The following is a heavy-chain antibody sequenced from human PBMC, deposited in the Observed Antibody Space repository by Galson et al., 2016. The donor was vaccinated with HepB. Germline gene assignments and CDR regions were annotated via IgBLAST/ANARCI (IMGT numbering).Heavy chain of an antibody. D-gene: IGHD3-10*01. Sequence: SLRLSCAASGFIFSSYGMHWVRQAPGKGLEWVSVISKDGRIKNYAESEKGRFTISRDNSKNTLYLQMNTLRVVDTAVYYCAKEDGGSGSYLEYWGQGTLVTVSS. V-gene: IGHV3-30*18. J-gene: IGHJ4*02. CDR1: GFIFSSYG. CDR2: ISKDGRIK. CDR3: AKEDGGSGSYLEY.